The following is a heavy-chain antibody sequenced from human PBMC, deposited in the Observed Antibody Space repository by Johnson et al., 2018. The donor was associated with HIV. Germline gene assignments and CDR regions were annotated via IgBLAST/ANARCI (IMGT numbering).Heavy chain of an antibody. CDR3: AKDKDASDI. J-gene: IGHJ3*02. CDR1: GFTFSNAW. CDR2: IRYDGSNK. V-gene: IGHV3-30*02. Sequence: QVQLVESGGGLVKPGGSLRLSCAASGFTFSNAWMSWVRQAPGKGLEWVAFIRYDGSNKYYADSVKGRFTISRDNSKNTLYLQMNSLRAEDTAVYYCAKDKDASDIWGQGTMVTVSS.